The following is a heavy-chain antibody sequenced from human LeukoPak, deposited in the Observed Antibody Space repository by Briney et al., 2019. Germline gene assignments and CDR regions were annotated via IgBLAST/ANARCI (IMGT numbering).Heavy chain of an antibody. V-gene: IGHV3-48*04. J-gene: IGHJ4*02. CDR3: ARFPGYSSKDY. Sequence: PGGSLRLSCAASGFTFSSYSMNWVRQAPGKGLEWISYISSSGSTIYYADSVKGRFTISRDNAKNSLYLQMNSLRAEDTAVYYCARFPGYSSKDYWGQGTLVTVSS. D-gene: IGHD5-18*01. CDR2: ISSSGSTI. CDR1: GFTFSSYS.